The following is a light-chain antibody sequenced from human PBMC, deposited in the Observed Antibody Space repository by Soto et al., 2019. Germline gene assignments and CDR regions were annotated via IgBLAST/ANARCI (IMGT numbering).Light chain of an antibody. CDR1: SSDVGGYNY. CDR3: CAYAGSPH. CDR2: DVN. J-gene: IGLJ1*01. V-gene: IGLV2-11*01. Sequence: QSALTQPRSVSGSPGQSVTLSCTGTSSDVGGYNYVSWYQHHPGKAPKLMIHDVNKRPPGVPDRFSGSKSGNTASLTISGRQAEDEADYYCCAYAGSPHFGTGTKLTVL.